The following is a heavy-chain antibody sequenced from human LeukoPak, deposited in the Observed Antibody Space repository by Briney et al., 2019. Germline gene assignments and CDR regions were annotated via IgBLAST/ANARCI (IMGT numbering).Heavy chain of an antibody. D-gene: IGHD6-19*01. CDR3: ARGRIAVADDAFDI. CDR2: IYYSGST. J-gene: IGHJ3*02. V-gene: IGHV4-59*04. CDR1: GGSISSYY. Sequence: PSETLSLTCTVSGGSISSYYWSWIRQPPGKGLEWIGYIYYSGSTYYNPSLKSRVTISVDTSKNQFSLKLSSVTAADTAVYYCARGRIAVADDAFDIWGQGTMVTVSS.